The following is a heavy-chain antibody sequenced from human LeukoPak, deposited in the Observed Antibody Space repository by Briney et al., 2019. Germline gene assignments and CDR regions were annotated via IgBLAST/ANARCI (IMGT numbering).Heavy chain of an antibody. J-gene: IGHJ4*02. CDR3: ARHGYSGSSQFDY. Sequence: GGSLRLSCAASGFTFSSYWMSWVRQAPGKGLEWVANIKQDGSEKYYVDSVKGRFTISRDNAKNSLYLQMNSLRSDDSAVYYCARHGYSGSSQFDYWGQGTLVTVSS. CDR1: GFTFSSYW. V-gene: IGHV3-7*03. D-gene: IGHD1-26*01. CDR2: IKQDGSEK.